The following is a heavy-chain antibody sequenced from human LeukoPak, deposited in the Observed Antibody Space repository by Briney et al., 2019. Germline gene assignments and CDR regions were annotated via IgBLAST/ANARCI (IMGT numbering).Heavy chain of an antibody. V-gene: IGHV1-69*05. J-gene: IGHJ4*02. D-gene: IGHD3-16*02. CDR2: IIPIFGTA. CDR3: AGGDRGALYDYVWGSYRKMGYFDY. CDR1: GGTFSSYA. Sequence: ASVKVSCKASGGTFSSYAISWVRQAPGQGLEWMGGIIPIFGTANYAQKFQGRVTITTDESTSTAYVELSSLRSEDTAVYYCAGGDRGALYDYVWGSYRKMGYFDYWGQGTLVTVSS.